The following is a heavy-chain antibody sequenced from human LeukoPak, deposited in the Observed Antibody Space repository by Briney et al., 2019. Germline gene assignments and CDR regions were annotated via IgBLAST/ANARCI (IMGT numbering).Heavy chain of an antibody. CDR3: ARGQNDFWSGEILQFDY. Sequence: SETLSLTCTVSGGSISSGGYSWSWIRQHPGKGLEWIGYIYYSGSTYYNPSLKSRVTIPVDRSKNQFSLKLSSVTAADTAVYYCARGQNDFWSGEILQFDYWGQGTLVTVSS. CDR2: IYYSGST. D-gene: IGHD3-3*01. J-gene: IGHJ4*02. V-gene: IGHV4-30-2*01. CDR1: GGSISSGGYS.